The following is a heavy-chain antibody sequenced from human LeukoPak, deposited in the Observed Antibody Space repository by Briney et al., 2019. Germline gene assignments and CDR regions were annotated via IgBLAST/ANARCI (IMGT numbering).Heavy chain of an antibody. CDR2: IYYSGST. Sequence: PSETLSLTCTVSGYSISSGYYWGWIRQPPGKGLEWIGSIYYSGSTYYNPSLKSRVTISVDTSKNQFSLKLSSVTAADTAVYYCARDLEQWLVLRPSTNWFDPWGQGTLVTVSS. CDR1: GYSISSGYY. CDR3: ARDLEQWLVLRPSTNWFDP. J-gene: IGHJ5*02. V-gene: IGHV4-38-2*02. D-gene: IGHD6-19*01.